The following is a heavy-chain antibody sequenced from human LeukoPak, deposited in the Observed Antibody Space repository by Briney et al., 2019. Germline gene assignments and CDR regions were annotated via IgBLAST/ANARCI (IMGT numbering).Heavy chain of an antibody. CDR3: ARGVYQLLYGTYYFDY. V-gene: IGHV1-8*01. J-gene: IGHJ4*02. Sequence: ASVKVSCKASGYTFTSYDINWVRQATGQGLEWMGWMNPNSGNTGYAQKFQGRVTMTRNTSISTAYMELSSLRSEDTAVYYCARGVYQLLYGTYYFDYWGQGTLVTVSS. CDR1: GYTFTSYD. D-gene: IGHD2-2*02. CDR2: MNPNSGNT.